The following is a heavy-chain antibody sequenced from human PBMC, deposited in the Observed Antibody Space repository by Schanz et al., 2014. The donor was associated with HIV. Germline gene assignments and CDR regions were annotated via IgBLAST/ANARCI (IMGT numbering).Heavy chain of an antibody. CDR3: ARGRYYGSEFDY. J-gene: IGHJ4*02. V-gene: IGHV1-2*02. Sequence: QLQLVQSGAGVKKPGASVKVSCKASAYTFTGYYMHWVRQAPGQGLEWIGWINPKSGDTNYAQKFQGRVTLTRDTSISTAYMELSRLRSDDTAFYYCARGRYYGSEFDYWGQGTLVTVSS. CDR2: INPKSGDT. CDR1: AYTFTGYY. D-gene: IGHD3-10*01.